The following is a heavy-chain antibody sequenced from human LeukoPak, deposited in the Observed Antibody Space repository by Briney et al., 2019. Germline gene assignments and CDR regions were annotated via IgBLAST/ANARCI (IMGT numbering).Heavy chain of an antibody. CDR2: INPSGGST. Sequence: ASVNVSCKASGYTFTSYYMHWVRQAPGQGLEWMGIINPSGGSTSYAQKFRGRVTMTRDTSTSTVYMELSSLRSEDTAVYYCASDPHSSSWYDYLGQGTLVTVSS. D-gene: IGHD6-13*01. J-gene: IGHJ4*02. CDR1: GYTFTSYY. CDR3: ASDPHSSSWYDY. V-gene: IGHV1-46*01.